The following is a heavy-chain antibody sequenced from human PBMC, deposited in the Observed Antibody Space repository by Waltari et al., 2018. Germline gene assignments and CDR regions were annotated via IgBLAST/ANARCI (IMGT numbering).Heavy chain of an antibody. CDR2: YVPGDGKT. V-gene: IGHV1-24*01. J-gene: IGHJ6*03. CDR1: EYTLGGFT. CDR3: RLTGRNIVLAGAPPSSFPYMDV. D-gene: IGHD3-3*01. Sequence: QVQVVQSGDEVMKPGASVKVSCKVPEYTLGGFTIHWPRPSSGKGVEWIGSYVPGDGKTTSARNFLGRVAMTEDTFTATAYMELSGLRSEDTAVYYCRLTGRNIVLAGAPPSSFPYMDVWGRGTSVTVSS.